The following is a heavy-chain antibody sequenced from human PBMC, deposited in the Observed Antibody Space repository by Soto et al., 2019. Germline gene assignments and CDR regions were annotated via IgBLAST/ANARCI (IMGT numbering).Heavy chain of an antibody. Sequence: QVQLVQSGAEVKKPGSSVKVSCKASGGTFSSYTISWVRQAPGQGREWMGRIIPILGIANFAQQFQGRVTITADKSTSPAYMELSSLRSEDTAVYYCARARYYYDSSGSYYYYGMDVWGQGTTVTVSS. CDR3: ARARYYYDSSGSYYYYGMDV. V-gene: IGHV1-69*02. J-gene: IGHJ6*02. CDR1: GGTFSSYT. D-gene: IGHD3-22*01. CDR2: IIPILGIA.